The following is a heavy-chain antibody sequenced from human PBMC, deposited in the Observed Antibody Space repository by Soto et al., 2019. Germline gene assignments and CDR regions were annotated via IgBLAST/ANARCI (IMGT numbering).Heavy chain of an antibody. Sequence: QVQLQQWGAGLLKPSETLSLTCAVYGGSFSGYYWSWIRQPPGKGLEWIGEINHSGSTNYNPSLKSRVTISVDTSKNQFSRKLSSVAAADTAVYYCARTALLWFGELLGYYYYYGMDVWGQGTTVTVSS. CDR2: INHSGST. CDR3: ARTALLWFGELLGYYYYYGMDV. CDR1: GGSFSGYY. V-gene: IGHV4-34*01. J-gene: IGHJ6*02. D-gene: IGHD3-10*01.